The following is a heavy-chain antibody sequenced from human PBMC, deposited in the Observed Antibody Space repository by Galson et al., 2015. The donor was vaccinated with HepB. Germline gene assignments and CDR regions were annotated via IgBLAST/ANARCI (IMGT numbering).Heavy chain of an antibody. Sequence: SVKVSCKASGYTFTNYAMHWVRQAPGQGLEWMGWINVANGNTKYSQRFQGRVTFTRDTFATTAYMELSSLRSEDTAVYYCARGSSGSGWYLDLWGRGTLVTVSS. D-gene: IGHD6-19*01. CDR3: ARGSSGSGWYLDL. J-gene: IGHJ2*01. CDR2: INVANGNT. CDR1: GYTFTNYA. V-gene: IGHV1-3*01.